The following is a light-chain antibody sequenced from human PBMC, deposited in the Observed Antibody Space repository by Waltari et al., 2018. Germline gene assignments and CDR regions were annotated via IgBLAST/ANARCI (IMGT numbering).Light chain of an antibody. J-gene: IGLJ3*02. CDR2: GSS. CDR1: GSNIGAGYD. Sequence: QSVLTQPPSVSGAPGQRVTISCPGSGSNIGAGYDGPWYQQLPRAAPKLLIYGSSTRPLGVPDRFFGSTSGTSASLAITGLQAEDEADYYCQSYDTSLSVVFGGGTKLTVL. CDR3: QSYDTSLSVV. V-gene: IGLV1-40*01.